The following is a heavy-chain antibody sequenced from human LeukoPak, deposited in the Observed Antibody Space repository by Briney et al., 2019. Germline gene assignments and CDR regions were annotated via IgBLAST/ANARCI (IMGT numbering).Heavy chain of an antibody. Sequence: ASVKVSCKASGYTFTGYYMHWVRQAPGQGLEWMGWINPNSGGTNYAQKFQGRVTMTRDTSISTAYMELSRLRSDVTAVYYCARGKGHRGYSYGHCYYMDVWGKGTTVTVSS. V-gene: IGHV1-2*02. D-gene: IGHD5-18*01. CDR3: ARGKGHRGYSYGHCYYMDV. CDR2: INPNSGGT. J-gene: IGHJ6*03. CDR1: GYTFTGYY.